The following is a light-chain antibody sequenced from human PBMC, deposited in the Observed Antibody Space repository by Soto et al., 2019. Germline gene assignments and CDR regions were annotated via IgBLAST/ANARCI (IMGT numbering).Light chain of an antibody. CDR3: LQYNIYWT. Sequence: DIQLTQSPSFLSASVGDRVTLTCRASQGISSYLAWFQQKPGRAPKFLIYDASTLESGVPSRFSGSGSGTEFTLTIRSLQPEDFATYYCLQYNIYWTFGQGTKVDIK. CDR1: QGISSY. V-gene: IGKV1-9*01. CDR2: DAS. J-gene: IGKJ1*01.